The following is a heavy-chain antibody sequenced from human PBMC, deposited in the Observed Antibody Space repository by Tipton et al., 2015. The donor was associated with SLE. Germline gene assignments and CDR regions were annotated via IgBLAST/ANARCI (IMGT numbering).Heavy chain of an antibody. Sequence: TLSLTCSVSGDSMSSSSYHWSWIRQPAGKGLEWIGHIYSTGSTNYNPSLAGRVTMSVDTSKNQFSLKVTSVTAADTAVYYCALGGGSIDCWGQGTLVTVSS. V-gene: IGHV4-61*09. D-gene: IGHD3-16*01. CDR2: IYSTGST. J-gene: IGHJ4*02. CDR1: GDSMSSSSYH. CDR3: ALGGGSIDC.